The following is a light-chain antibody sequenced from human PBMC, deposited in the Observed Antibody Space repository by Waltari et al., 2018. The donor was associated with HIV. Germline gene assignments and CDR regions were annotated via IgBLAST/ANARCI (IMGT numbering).Light chain of an antibody. V-gene: IGLV3-1*01. J-gene: IGLJ2*01. CDR1: KLGDKY. Sequence: SYELTQPLSVSVSPGQTASITCSGDKLGDKYISWYQQKPGQSPVLVIYQHNKRPSGIPARFSGSNSGNTATLTISGTQAMDEADYYCQAWDGSTAIFGGRTKLTVL. CDR3: QAWDGSTAI. CDR2: QHN.